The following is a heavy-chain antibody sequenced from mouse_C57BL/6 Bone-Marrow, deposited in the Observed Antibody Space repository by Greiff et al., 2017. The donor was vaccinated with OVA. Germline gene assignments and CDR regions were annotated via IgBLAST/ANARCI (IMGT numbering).Heavy chain of an antibody. CDR1: GFSLTSYG. CDR2: IWSGGST. V-gene: IGHV2-2*01. J-gene: IGHJ3*01. D-gene: IGHD3-2*02. CDR3: ARKRRNSSGYGFAY. Sequence: QVHVKQSGPGLVQPSQSLSITCTVSGFSLTSYGVHWVRQSPGKGLEWLGVIWSGGSTDYNAAFISRLSISKDNSKSQVFFKMNSLQADDTAIYYGARKRRNSSGYGFAYWGQGTLVTVSA.